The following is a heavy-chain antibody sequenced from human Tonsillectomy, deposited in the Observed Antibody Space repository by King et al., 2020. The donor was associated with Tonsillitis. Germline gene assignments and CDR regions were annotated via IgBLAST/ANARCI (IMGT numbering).Heavy chain of an antibody. J-gene: IGHJ6*02. Sequence: VQLVESGGGVVQPGGSLRLSCAASGFTFSSYGMHWVRQAPGKGLEWVAFIRYDGSNKYYADSVKGRFSISRDNFKNTLYLQMNSLRGEDTAVYYCARHYCGGDCYSRGYYYYGLDVWGQGTTVTVSS. D-gene: IGHD2-21*02. CDR1: GFTFSSYG. CDR3: ARHYCGGDCYSRGYYYYGLDV. V-gene: IGHV3-30*02. CDR2: IRYDGSNK.